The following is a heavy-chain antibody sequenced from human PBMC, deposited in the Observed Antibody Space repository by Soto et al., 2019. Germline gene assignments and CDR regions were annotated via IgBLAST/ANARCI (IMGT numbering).Heavy chain of an antibody. CDR3: PRPKIAFYNWFDP. CDR2: IYYSGST. J-gene: IGHJ5*02. D-gene: IGHD3-3*02. CDR1: GGSISSSSYY. V-gene: IGHV4-39*05. Sequence: QLQLQESGPGLVKPSETPSLTCTVSGGSISSSSYYWGWIRQPPGKGLEWIGSIYYSGSTYYNPSVTSRVTISVDTAKTQFSLGLSSVTAADAAVYYWPRPKIAFYNWFDPWGQGTLVTVSS.